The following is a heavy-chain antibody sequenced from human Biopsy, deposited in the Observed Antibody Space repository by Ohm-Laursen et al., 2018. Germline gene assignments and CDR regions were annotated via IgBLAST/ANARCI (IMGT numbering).Heavy chain of an antibody. CDR2: ISGSGTLI. V-gene: IGHV3-11*01. CDR3: ARKIYGDYEVPYFYGMDV. D-gene: IGHD4-17*01. J-gene: IGHJ6*02. Sequence: SLRLSCTASGFTFSDYYMIWVRQAPGRGLEWVSYISGSGTLIYYRDSVKGRFTISRDSAKNSLYLQMDSLRAEDTAVYYCARKIYGDYEVPYFYGMDVWGLGTTVTVSS. CDR1: GFTFSDYY.